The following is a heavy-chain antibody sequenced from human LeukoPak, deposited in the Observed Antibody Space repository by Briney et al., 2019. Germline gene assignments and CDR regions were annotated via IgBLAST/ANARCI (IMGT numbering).Heavy chain of an antibody. Sequence: GGSLRLSCAASGFTFRNAWMSWVRQAPGKGREWVGRIKSKTDGETTDYAAPVKGRFTISRDDSKNTLYLQMNSLKTEDTAVYYCTIVKVGVGALDYWGQGTLVTVSS. V-gene: IGHV3-15*01. CDR1: GFTFRNAW. CDR2: IKSKTDGETT. J-gene: IGHJ4*02. D-gene: IGHD1-26*01. CDR3: TIVKVGVGALDY.